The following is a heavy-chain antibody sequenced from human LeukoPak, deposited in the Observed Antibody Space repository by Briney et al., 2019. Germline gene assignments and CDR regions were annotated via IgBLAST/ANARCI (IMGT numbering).Heavy chain of an antibody. J-gene: IGHJ4*02. Sequence: PSETLSLTCAVYGGSFSGYYWSWIRQPPGKGLEWIGEINHSRSTNYNPSLKSRVTISVDTSKNQFSLKLSSVTAADTAVYYCARGNYYDSSGPPPFFDYWGQGTLVTVSS. V-gene: IGHV4-34*01. CDR3: ARGNYYDSSGPPPFFDY. CDR2: INHSRST. CDR1: GGSFSGYY. D-gene: IGHD3-22*01.